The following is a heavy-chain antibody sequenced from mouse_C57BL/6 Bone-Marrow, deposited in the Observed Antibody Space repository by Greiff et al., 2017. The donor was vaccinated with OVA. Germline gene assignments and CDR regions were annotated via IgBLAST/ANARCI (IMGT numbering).Heavy chain of an antibody. D-gene: IGHD4-1*01. CDR1: GFNIKDDY. J-gene: IGHJ2*01. CDR2: IDPENGDT. Sequence: VQLQQSGAELVRPGASVKLSCTASGFNIKDDYMHWVKQRPEQGLEWIGWIDPENGDTEYASKFQGKATITADTSSNTAYLQLSSLTSEDTAVYYCAPATGTNYWGQDTTLTVSS. CDR3: APATGTNY. V-gene: IGHV14-4*01.